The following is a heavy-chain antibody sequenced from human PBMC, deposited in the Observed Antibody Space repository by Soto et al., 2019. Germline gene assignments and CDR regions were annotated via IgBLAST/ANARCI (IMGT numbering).Heavy chain of an antibody. J-gene: IGHJ4*02. Sequence: PGGSLILSCAASGFTFSSYAMHWVRQAPGKGLEWVAVISYDGSNKYYADSVKGRFTISRDNSKNTLYLQMNSLRAEDTAVYYCARDSPYYYDSSGYYPTFDYWGQGTLVTVSS. V-gene: IGHV3-30-3*01. D-gene: IGHD3-22*01. CDR3: ARDSPYYYDSSGYYPTFDY. CDR2: ISYDGSNK. CDR1: GFTFSSYA.